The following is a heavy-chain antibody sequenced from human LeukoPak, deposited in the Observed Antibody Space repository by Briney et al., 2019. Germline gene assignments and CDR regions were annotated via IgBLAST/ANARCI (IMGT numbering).Heavy chain of an antibody. Sequence: GGSLRLSCAASGFTFSDYYMTWIRQAPGKELEWVSYISSSGSSIYYADSVKGRFTISRDNAKNSLYLQMNGLRAEDTAVYYCARAIYDGFDIWGQGTMVTVSS. J-gene: IGHJ3*02. CDR1: GFTFSDYY. CDR3: ARAIYDGFDI. CDR2: ISSSGSSI. V-gene: IGHV3-11*04. D-gene: IGHD3-9*01.